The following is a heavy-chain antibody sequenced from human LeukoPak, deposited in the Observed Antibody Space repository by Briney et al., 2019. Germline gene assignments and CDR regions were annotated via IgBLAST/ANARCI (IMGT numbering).Heavy chain of an antibody. V-gene: IGHV3-23*01. CDR2: ISGSGGST. CDR1: GFTFSSYA. Sequence: PGGSLRLSCAASGFTFSSYAMSWVRQAPGKGLEWVSAISGSGGSTYYADSVKGRFTISRDNSKNTLYLQMNSLRAEDTAVYYCAKGPEVLRYFALDYWGQGTLDTVSS. J-gene: IGHJ4*02. CDR3: AKGPEVLRYFALDY. D-gene: IGHD3-9*01.